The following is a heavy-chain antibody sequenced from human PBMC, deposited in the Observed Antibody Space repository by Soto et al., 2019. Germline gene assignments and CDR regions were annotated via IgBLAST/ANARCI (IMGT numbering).Heavy chain of an antibody. CDR2: IYYSGST. J-gene: IGHJ6*02. CDR1: GGSVSSGSYY. V-gene: IGHV4-61*01. Sequence: QVQLQESGPGLVKPSETLSLTCTVSGGSVSSGSYYWSWIRQPPGKGLEWIGYIYYSGSTNYNPSLQSRVTISVDTSKNQFSLKLSSVTAADTAVYYCARDAGVGPRNYYYYGMDVWGQGTTVTVSS. CDR3: ARDAGVGPRNYYYYGMDV. D-gene: IGHD3-3*01.